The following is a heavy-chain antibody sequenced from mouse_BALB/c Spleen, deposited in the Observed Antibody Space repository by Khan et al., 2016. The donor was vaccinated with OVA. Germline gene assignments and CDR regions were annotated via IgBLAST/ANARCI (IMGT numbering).Heavy chain of an antibody. Sequence: VQLQESGAELARPGASVKLSCKASGYTFTDYYINWVKQRTGQGLEWIGAIYPGSGNTYYNEKFKDKATLTADKSSSTAFMQLNSLTSEDSSVYFCARSGIGSFAYWGQGTLVTVSA. D-gene: IGHD2-2*01. CDR3: ARSGIGSFAY. CDR1: GYTFTDYY. CDR2: IYPGSGNT. J-gene: IGHJ3*01. V-gene: IGHV1-77*01.